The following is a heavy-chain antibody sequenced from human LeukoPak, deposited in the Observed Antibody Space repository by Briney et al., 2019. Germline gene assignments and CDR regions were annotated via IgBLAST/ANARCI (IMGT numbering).Heavy chain of an antibody. D-gene: IGHD3-22*01. J-gene: IGHJ6*04. Sequence: GGSLRLPCAASGFTFSSYAMHWVRQAPGKGLEWVAVISYDGSNKYYADSVKGRFTISRDNSKNTLYLQMNSLRAEDTAVYYCASEPELGIVVVPPRAWGKGTTVTVSS. CDR2: ISYDGSNK. V-gene: IGHV3-30-3*01. CDR3: ASEPELGIVVVPPRA. CDR1: GFTFSSYA.